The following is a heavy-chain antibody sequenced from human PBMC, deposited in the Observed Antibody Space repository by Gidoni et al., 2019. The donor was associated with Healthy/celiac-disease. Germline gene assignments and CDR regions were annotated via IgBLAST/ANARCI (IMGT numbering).Heavy chain of an antibody. CDR3: ARGRGGLVRFDY. D-gene: IGHD6-6*01. CDR1: GGSFSGYY. J-gene: IGHJ4*02. Sequence: QVQLQQWGAGLLKPSETLSLTCAVYGGSFSGYYWSWIRQPTWKGLEWIGEINHSGSTNYTPSLKSRVTISVDTSKNQFSLKLSSVTAADTAVYYCARGRGGLVRFDYWGQGTLVTVSS. V-gene: IGHV4-34*01. CDR2: INHSGST.